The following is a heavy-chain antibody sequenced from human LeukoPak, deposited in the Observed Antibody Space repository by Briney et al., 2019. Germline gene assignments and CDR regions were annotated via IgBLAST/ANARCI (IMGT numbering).Heavy chain of an antibody. CDR3: AKFVAGYHDAFDI. CDR1: GFTFSSYA. J-gene: IGHJ3*02. CDR2: ISDDGSNK. Sequence: GGSLRLSCAASGFTFSSYALHWVRQAPGKGLEWVAVISDDGSNKYYADSVKGRFTISRDNSKNTLYLQMNSLRAEDTAVYYCAKFVAGYHDAFDIWGQGTMVTVSS. D-gene: IGHD6-19*01. V-gene: IGHV3-30-3*02.